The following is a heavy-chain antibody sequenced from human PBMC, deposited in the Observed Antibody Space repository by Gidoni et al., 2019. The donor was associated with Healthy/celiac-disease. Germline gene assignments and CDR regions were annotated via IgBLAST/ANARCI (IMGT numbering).Heavy chain of an antibody. V-gene: IGHV3-74*01. CDR1: GFTFSSYW. CDR2: IKSDGSST. J-gene: IGHJ4*02. D-gene: IGHD3-22*01. CDR3: ASYYYDSSGPPGFAY. Sequence: EVQLVESGGGLVQPGGSLRLSCAASGFTFSSYWMHRVRQAPGQGLVWVSRIKSDGSSTSYADSVKGRFTISRDNAKNTLYLQMNSLRAEDTAVYYCASYYYDSSGPPGFAYWGQGTLVTVSS.